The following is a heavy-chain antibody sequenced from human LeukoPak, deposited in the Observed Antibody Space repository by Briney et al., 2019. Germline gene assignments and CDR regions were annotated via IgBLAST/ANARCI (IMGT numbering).Heavy chain of an antibody. CDR2: ISYDGSNK. CDR3: ARAYVQLWYPYDY. V-gene: IGHV3-30-3*01. Sequence: PGGSLRLSCAASGFTFSSYAMHWVRQAPGKGLEWVAVISYDGSNKYYADSVKGRFTISRDNSKNTLYLQMNSLRAEDTAVYYCARAYVQLWYPYDYWGQGTLVTVSS. D-gene: IGHD5-18*01. J-gene: IGHJ4*02. CDR1: GFTFSSYA.